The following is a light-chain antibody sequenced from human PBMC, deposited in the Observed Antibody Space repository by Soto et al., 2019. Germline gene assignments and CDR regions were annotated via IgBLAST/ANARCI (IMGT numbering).Light chain of an antibody. V-gene: IGKV3-11*01. Sequence: EIVLTQSPGTLSLSPGERATLSCRASQSINNYLAWYQQKPGQAPRLLIYDASNRATGIPARFSGSGSGTDFTLTISSLEPEDFAVYYCQQRSNWPITFGQGTRLEIK. CDR3: QQRSNWPIT. CDR1: QSINNY. CDR2: DAS. J-gene: IGKJ5*01.